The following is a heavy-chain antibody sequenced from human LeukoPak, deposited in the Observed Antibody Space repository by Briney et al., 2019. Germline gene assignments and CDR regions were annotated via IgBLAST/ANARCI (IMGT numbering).Heavy chain of an antibody. D-gene: IGHD6-19*01. CDR3: ARDRDTSGPLVYYYYGMDV. CDR2: INWNGGST. CDR1: GFTFDDYG. V-gene: IGHV3-20*04. J-gene: IGHJ6*02. Sequence: GGSLRLSCAASGFTFDDYGMSWVRQAPGKGLEWVSGINWNGGSTGYADSVKGRFTISRDNAKNSLYLQMNSLRAEDTALYYCARDRDTSGPLVYYYYGMDVWGQGTTVTVSS.